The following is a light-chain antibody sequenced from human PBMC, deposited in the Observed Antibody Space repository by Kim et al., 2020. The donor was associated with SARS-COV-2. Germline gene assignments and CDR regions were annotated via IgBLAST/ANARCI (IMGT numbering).Light chain of an antibody. J-gene: IGLJ1*01. V-gene: IGLV3-9*01. CDR2: RDS. CDR3: QLADSSAMDF. Sequence: SYELTQPLSVSVSPGQTATITCWGNTIGRRNAHWYQQKPGQAPVLVLYRDSNRPSGIPERFSGSNSGTTATLTISRVQAGDEADYYCQLADSSAMDFVGT. CDR1: TIGRRN.